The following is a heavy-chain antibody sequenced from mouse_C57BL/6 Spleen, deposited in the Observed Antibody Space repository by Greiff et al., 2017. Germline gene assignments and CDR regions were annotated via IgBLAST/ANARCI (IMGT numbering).Heavy chain of an antibody. CDR2: IYPGSGNT. CDR3: TRDWVYFDY. V-gene: IGHV1-76*01. Sequence: QVQLQQSEAELVRPGASVKLSCKASGYTFTDYYINWVKQRPGQGLEWIARIYPGSGNTYYNEKFKGKATLTAEKSSSTSYMQLSSLTSEDSAVYFCTRDWVYFDYWGQGTTLTVSS. J-gene: IGHJ2*01. CDR1: GYTFTDYY.